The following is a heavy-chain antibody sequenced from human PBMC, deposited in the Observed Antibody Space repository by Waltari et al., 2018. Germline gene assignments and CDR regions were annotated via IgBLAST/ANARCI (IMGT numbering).Heavy chain of an antibody. J-gene: IGHJ4*02. V-gene: IGHV6-1*01. D-gene: IGHD2-15*01. CDR3: ARETCSGTYCYFIDS. CDR2: TYSRSKWYT. CDR1: GDSVSSDRAA. Sequence: QVQLQQSGPGLVRPSQTLSLTCAISGDSVSSDRAAWNWIRQSPSRGLEWLGRTYSRSKWYTDYDLSVESRIVIDPDTSRSQFSLQLNSVTPDDTAVYFCARETCSGTYCYFIDSWGPGTPVTVSS.